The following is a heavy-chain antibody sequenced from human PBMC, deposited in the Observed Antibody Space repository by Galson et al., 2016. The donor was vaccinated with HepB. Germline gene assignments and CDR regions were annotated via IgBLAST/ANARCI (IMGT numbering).Heavy chain of an antibody. Sequence: SLRLSCAASGFTFSSYWMHWVRQAPGKGLVWVARINSRYYEDSVKGRFTISRDNSKNTVYLQMNRLRAEDTAVYYCARVRLSGYDYTGLAYWGQGTLVTVSS. CDR1: GFTFSSYW. J-gene: IGHJ4*02. V-gene: IGHV3-74*01. CDR2: INSR. CDR3: ARVRLSGYDYTGLAY. D-gene: IGHD5-12*01.